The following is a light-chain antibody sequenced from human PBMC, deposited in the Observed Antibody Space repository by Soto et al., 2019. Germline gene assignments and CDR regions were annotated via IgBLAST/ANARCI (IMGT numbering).Light chain of an antibody. CDR2: GAS. CDR1: QSVSSSY. V-gene: IGKV3-20*01. CDR3: QQYGSSPQT. Sequence: EIVLTQSPGTLSLSPGERATLSCRASQSVSSSYLAWYQQRPGQAHRLLIYGASSRATGIPDRFSGSGSGTDFTLTISRLEPEDFAVYYCQQYGSSPQTFVQGTTLEIK. J-gene: IGKJ2*01.